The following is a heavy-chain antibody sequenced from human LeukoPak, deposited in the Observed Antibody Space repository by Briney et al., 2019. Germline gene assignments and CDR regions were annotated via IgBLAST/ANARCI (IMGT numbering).Heavy chain of an antibody. D-gene: IGHD3-22*01. CDR3: SREQSYYYDSSGYSGGDY. CDR2: ISAYNDNT. CDR1: GYTFTIYG. Sequence: GASVKVSCKASGYTFTIYGFSWVRKAPGQGLEWMGWISAYNDNTNYVQKFQGRVTMTTDISTSTAYMELRSPRSEDTAVYYCSREQSYYYDSSGYSGGDYWGQGTLVTVSS. J-gene: IGHJ4*02. V-gene: IGHV1-18*01.